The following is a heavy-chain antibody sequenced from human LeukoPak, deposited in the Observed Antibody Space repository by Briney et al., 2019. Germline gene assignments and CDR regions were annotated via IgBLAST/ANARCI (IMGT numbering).Heavy chain of an antibody. J-gene: IGHJ6*03. V-gene: IGHV5-51*01. CDR2: IYPGDSDT. CDR1: GYSFTSYW. D-gene: IGHD6-19*01. Sequence: GESLQISCKGSGYSFTSYWIGWVRQMPGKGLEWVGIIYPGDSDTRYSPSFQGQVTISADKSISTAYLQWSSLKASDTAMYYCARVATVADPSGFYYYYMDVWGKGTTVTVSS. CDR3: ARVATVADPSGFYYYYMDV.